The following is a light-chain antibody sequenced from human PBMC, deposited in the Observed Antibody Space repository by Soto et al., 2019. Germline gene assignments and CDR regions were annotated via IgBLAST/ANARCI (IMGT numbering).Light chain of an antibody. CDR2: AAS. J-gene: IGKJ4*01. CDR1: QSISSY. V-gene: IGKV1-39*01. Sequence: DLQMTQSPSSLSASVGDRVTITCRASQSISSYLNWYQQKPGKAPKLLIYAASSLQSGVPSRFSGSGSGTDFTLTISSLQPEDFATYYCQQSYSMPRTFGGGTKVEIK. CDR3: QQSYSMPRT.